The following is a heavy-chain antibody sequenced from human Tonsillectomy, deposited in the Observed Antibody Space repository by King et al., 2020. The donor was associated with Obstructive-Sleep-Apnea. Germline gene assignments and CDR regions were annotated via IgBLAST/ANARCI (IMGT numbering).Heavy chain of an antibody. J-gene: IGHJ6*02. D-gene: IGHD3-10*01. CDR2: ISYDGDYK. Sequence: VQLVESGGGVVQPGRSLRLSCAASGFTFSSFGIHWVRQAPGKGREWVAVISYDGDYKYYADSVKGRFTISRDNSKNALYLQMNSLRTEDTAVYYCAKAPSGGSGAYYVIDVWGQGTTVTVSS. V-gene: IGHV3-30*18. CDR3: AKAPSGGSGAYYVIDV. CDR1: GFTFSSFG.